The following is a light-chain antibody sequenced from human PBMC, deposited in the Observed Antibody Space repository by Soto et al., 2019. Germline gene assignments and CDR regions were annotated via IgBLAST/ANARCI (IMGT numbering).Light chain of an antibody. CDR3: QQFNSFPRT. J-gene: IGKJ1*01. V-gene: IGKV1-39*01. CDR2: AAS. CDR1: QSISSY. Sequence: DIQMTQSPSSLSASVGDRVTITCRASQSISSYLNWYQQKPGKAPKLLIYAASSLQSGVPSRFSGSGSGTGFTLAISSLQPEDFATYYCQQFNSFPRTFGQGTKVDI.